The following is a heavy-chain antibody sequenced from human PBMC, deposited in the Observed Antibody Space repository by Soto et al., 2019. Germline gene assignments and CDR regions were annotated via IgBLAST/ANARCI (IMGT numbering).Heavy chain of an antibody. Sequence: TLSLTCTVSGGSFSSGGYYWSWIRQHPGKGLEGFGYIYDSGRTYYNPALKSRVTISVDTSKNQFSLKLSSVNAEDTAVYYCARALSSDWYFWFDPWGQGTPVTVSS. J-gene: IGHJ5*02. CDR2: IYDSGRT. V-gene: IGHV4-31*03. CDR1: GGSFSSGGYY. D-gene: IGHD6-13*01. CDR3: ARALSSDWYFWFDP.